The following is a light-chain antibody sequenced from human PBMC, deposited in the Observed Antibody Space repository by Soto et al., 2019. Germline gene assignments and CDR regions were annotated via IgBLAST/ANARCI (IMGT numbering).Light chain of an antibody. Sequence: DIVLTQTRLSSPVTLGQPASISCRSSQSLVHIDGNTYFNWLQQRPGQPPRLLIYKISNRFPGVPDRFSSSGAGTAFTLKISGVEAEDVGVYYCMQATQSFTFGQGTRLEIK. V-gene: IGKV2-24*01. CDR1: QSLVHIDGNTY. J-gene: IGKJ2*01. CDR3: MQATQSFT. CDR2: KIS.